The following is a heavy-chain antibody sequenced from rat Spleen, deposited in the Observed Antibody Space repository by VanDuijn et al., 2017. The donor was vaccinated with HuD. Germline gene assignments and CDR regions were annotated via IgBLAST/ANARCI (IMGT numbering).Heavy chain of an antibody. J-gene: IGHJ2*01. CDR2: IIYDGSNT. Sequence: EVQLVESGGGLVQPGRSLKLSCAASGFTFSDYAMAWVRQAPKKGLAWVATIIYDGSNTYYRDSVKGRFTISRDNAKSTLYLQMDSLRSEDTATYYCARHGDYYGIYPFDYWGQGVMVTVSS. D-gene: IGHD1-8*01. V-gene: IGHV5-17*01. CDR3: ARHGDYYGIYPFDY. CDR1: GFTFSDYA.